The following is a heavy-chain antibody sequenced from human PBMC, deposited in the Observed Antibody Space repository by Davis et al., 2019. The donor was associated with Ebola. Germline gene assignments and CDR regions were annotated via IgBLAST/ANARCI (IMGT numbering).Heavy chain of an antibody. CDR1: GYTFTSYA. V-gene: IGHV1-18*01. D-gene: IGHD3-3*01. CDR3: AVGGDFWSGYYEPDIDY. Sequence: ASVKVSCKASGYTFTSYAMNWVRQAPGQGLEYMGWIIAYNGNTNYVQKFQGRVTLTTDTSTTTAHMELRSLRFDDTAIYYCAVGGDFWSGYYEPDIDYWGQGTLVTVSS. J-gene: IGHJ4*02. CDR2: IIAYNGNT.